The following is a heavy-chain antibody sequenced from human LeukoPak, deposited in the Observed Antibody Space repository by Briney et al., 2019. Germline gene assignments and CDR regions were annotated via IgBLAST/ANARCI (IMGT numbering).Heavy chain of an antibody. CDR2: IYYSGST. Sequence: SETLSLTCTVSGGSISPYYWNWIRQPPGKGLEWIGYIYYSGSTNSNPSLKSRVTISVDTSKNQFSLKMTSVTAADTAMYYCAKLSGGSSWSPFDPWGQGTLVTVSS. CDR1: GGSISPYY. D-gene: IGHD6-13*01. J-gene: IGHJ5*02. V-gene: IGHV4-59*01. CDR3: AKLSGGSSWSPFDP.